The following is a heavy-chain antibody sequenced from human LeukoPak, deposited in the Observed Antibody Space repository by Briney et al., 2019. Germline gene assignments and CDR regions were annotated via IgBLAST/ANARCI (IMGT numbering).Heavy chain of an antibody. V-gene: IGHV3-48*01. Sequence: GGSLRLSCAASGFAFSTYAMNWVRQAPGKGLEWVSFITSDSNTIYHADSMKGRFTISRENAENSLYLQMNSLSAEDTAVYYCARDRMGGSFDYWGQGTLVTVSS. D-gene: IGHD2-15*01. J-gene: IGHJ4*02. CDR3: ARDRMGGSFDY. CDR1: GFAFSTYA. CDR2: ITSDSNTI.